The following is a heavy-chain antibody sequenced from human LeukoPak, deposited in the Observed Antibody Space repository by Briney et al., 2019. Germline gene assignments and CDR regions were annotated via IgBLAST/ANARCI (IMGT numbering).Heavy chain of an antibody. D-gene: IGHD1-7*01. Sequence: SETLSLTCTVSGGSISSSSYYWGWIRQPPGKGLEWIGSIYYSGSTYYNPSLKSRVTISVDTSKNQFSLKLSSVTAADTAVYYCARDFKGHSNWNYEVYIQPTYYFDYWGQGTLVTVSS. J-gene: IGHJ4*02. V-gene: IGHV4-39*07. CDR1: GGSISSSSYY. CDR3: ARDFKGHSNWNYEVYIQPTYYFDY. CDR2: IYYSGST.